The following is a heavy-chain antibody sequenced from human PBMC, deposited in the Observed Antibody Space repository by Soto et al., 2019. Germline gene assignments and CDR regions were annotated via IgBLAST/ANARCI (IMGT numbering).Heavy chain of an antibody. CDR1: GLTFHNYA. J-gene: IGHJ5*02. V-gene: IGHV3-9*01. CDR3: AKDPYDSFTGYNSWFDP. CDR2: ISWNSGNI. Sequence: EVQLVESGGALVQPGRSLRLSCAASGLTFHNYAMHWVRQAPGKGLEWVAGISWNSGNIDFGDSVKGRFTISKDNAKNSLYLQMNSLRPKDTAVYYCAKDPYDSFTGYNSWFDPWGQGTLVTVSS. D-gene: IGHD3-9*01.